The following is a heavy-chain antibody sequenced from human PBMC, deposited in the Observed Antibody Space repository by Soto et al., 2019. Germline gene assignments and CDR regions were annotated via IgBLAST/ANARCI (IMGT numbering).Heavy chain of an antibody. CDR1: GFTFSSSE. D-gene: IGHD1-26*01. Sequence: EVQLVESGGGLVQPGGSLRLSCAVSGFTFSSSEMYWVRQAPGKGLEWISYIHPSGQPIFYADSVKGRFTISRDNANNSLFLQMNSLRAEDTAVYYCGRRASRWGQWTMVTVSS. CDR3: GRRASR. CDR2: IHPSGQPI. J-gene: IGHJ3*01. V-gene: IGHV3-48*03.